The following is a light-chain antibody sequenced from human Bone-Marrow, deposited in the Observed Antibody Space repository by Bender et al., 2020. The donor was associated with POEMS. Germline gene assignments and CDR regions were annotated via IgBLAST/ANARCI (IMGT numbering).Light chain of an antibody. CDR3: SSYAGSNNLV. J-gene: IGLJ2*01. Sequence: QSVLTQPPSASGSPGQSLTISCTGTSSDVGAYNYVSWYQQYPGKAPKLMFYEVSKRPSGVPDRFSGSKSGNTASLTVSGLQIEDEADYYCSSYAGSNNLVFGGGTKLTVL. CDR1: SSDVGAYNY. CDR2: EVS. V-gene: IGLV2-8*01.